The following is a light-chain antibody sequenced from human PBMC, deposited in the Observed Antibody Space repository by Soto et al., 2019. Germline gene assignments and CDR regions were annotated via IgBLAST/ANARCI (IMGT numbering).Light chain of an antibody. CDR1: QSVTSNY. Sequence: EIVLTQSPGTLSLSPGERATLSCRASQSVTSNYLAWYQQKPGQAPRLLFFGASIRVTGFPDRFSGSVSGTVFTLIIRRLESEDFAVYYCQLHGSSPGTFGPGTKVEIK. CDR3: QLHGSSPGT. V-gene: IGKV3-20*01. CDR2: GAS. J-gene: IGKJ1*01.